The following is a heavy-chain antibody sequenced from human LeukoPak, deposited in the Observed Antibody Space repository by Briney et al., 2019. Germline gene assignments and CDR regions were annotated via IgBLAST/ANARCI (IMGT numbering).Heavy chain of an antibody. D-gene: IGHD1-26*01. Sequence: GASVTVSCKASGYTFTSYDINWVRQATGQGLEWMGIINPSAVSTNYAQKFQGTVTMTRDTSTSTVYMELSGLRSEDTAVYYCARASAIVGASVFDSWGQGTLVTVSS. V-gene: IGHV1-46*01. CDR2: INPSAVST. CDR1: GYTFTSYD. J-gene: IGHJ4*02. CDR3: ARASAIVGASVFDS.